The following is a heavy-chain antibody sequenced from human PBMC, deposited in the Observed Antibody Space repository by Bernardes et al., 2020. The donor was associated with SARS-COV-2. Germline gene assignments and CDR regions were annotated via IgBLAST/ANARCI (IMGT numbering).Heavy chain of an antibody. D-gene: IGHD5-12*01. CDR3: VRGYNSFDH. V-gene: IGHV3-72*01. J-gene: IGHJ4*02. Sequence: GGSLRLSCAVSGFTLSDRYMDWVRQTPGKGLQWLARSRNKANGYTTVYDASVKDRFTISRDESKNLVYLQMNSLKTEDTAVYYCVRGYNSFDHWGQGTLVTVSS. CDR1: GFTLSDRY. CDR2: SRNKANGYTT.